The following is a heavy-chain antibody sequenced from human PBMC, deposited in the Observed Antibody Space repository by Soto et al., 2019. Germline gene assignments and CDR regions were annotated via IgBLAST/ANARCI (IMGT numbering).Heavy chain of an antibody. CDR1: GYTFTSYY. J-gene: IGHJ4*02. V-gene: IGHV1-46*01. CDR3: ARRMEGYSSGWSFDH. CDR2: INPSGGST. D-gene: IGHD6-19*01. Sequence: ASVKVSCKASGYTFTSYYMHWVRQAPGQGLEWMGIINPSGGSTSCAQKFQGRVTMTRDTSTSTVYMELSSLRSEDTAVYYCARRMEGYSSGWSFDHWGQGTLVTVSS.